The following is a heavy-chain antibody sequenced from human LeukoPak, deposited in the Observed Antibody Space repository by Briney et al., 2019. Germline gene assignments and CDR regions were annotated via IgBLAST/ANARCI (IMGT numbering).Heavy chain of an antibody. CDR1: GGSISSGDYY. CDR3: ARVPGWSGYPFGYFDY. Sequence: SETLSLTCTVSGGSISSGDYYWSWIRQPPGKGLEWIRYIYYSGSTYYNPSLKSRVTISVDTSKNQFSLKLSSVTAADTAVYYCARVPGWSGYPFGYFDYWGQGTLVTVSS. CDR2: IYYSGST. D-gene: IGHD3-3*01. V-gene: IGHV4-30-4*01. J-gene: IGHJ4*02.